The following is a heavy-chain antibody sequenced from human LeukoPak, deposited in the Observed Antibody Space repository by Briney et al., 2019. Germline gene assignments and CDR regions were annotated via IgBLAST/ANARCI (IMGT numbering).Heavy chain of an antibody. CDR3: ARDSHPLRITIFGVVTI. J-gene: IGHJ4*02. D-gene: IGHD3-3*01. CDR2: IWYDGSNK. V-gene: IGHV3-33*01. Sequence: GRSLRLSCAASGFTFSSYGMHWVRQAPGKGLEWVAVIWYDGSNKYYADSVKGRFTISRDNSKNSLYLQMNSLRAEDTAVYYCARDSHPLRITIFGVVTIWGQGTLVTVSS. CDR1: GFTFSSYG.